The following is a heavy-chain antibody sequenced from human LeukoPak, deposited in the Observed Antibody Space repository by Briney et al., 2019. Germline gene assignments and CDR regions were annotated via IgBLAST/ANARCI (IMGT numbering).Heavy chain of an antibody. J-gene: IGHJ4*02. Sequence: SGTLSLTCAISGGSISSSNWWSWVRQPPGKGLEWIGEIYHSGSTNYSPSLKSRVTISVDKSKNQFSLKVTSVTAADAAVYYCARVSSGSYYFDSWGQGTLVTVSS. V-gene: IGHV4-4*02. CDR1: GGSISSSNW. CDR2: IYHSGST. D-gene: IGHD1-26*01. CDR3: ARVSSGSYYFDS.